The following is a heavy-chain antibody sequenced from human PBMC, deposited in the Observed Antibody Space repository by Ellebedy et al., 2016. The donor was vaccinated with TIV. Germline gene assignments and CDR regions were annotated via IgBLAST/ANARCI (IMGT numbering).Heavy chain of an antibody. CDR1: GFTFDDYG. CDR2: INWNAGST. J-gene: IGHJ4*02. Sequence: GESLKISCAASGFTFDDYGMNWVRQAPRKGLEWVSGINWNAGSTGYADSVKGRFTISRDNAKNSLYLQMNSLRAEDTAVYYCARDWYSYGADYWGQGTLVTVSS. V-gene: IGHV3-20*04. D-gene: IGHD5-18*01. CDR3: ARDWYSYGADY.